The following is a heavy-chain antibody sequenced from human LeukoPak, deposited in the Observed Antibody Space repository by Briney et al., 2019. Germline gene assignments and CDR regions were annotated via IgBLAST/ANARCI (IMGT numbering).Heavy chain of an antibody. CDR1: GYSFTSYW. J-gene: IGHJ4*02. V-gene: IGHV5-51*01. CDR3: ARLGYYHDSSGYSDSWGDY. CDR2: IYPGDSDT. D-gene: IGHD3-22*01. Sequence: GESLKISCKGSGYSFTSYWIGWVRQMPGKGLEWMGIIYPGDSDTRYSPSFQGQVTISADKSISTAYLQWSSLKASDTAMYYCARLGYYHDSSGYSDSWGDYWGQGTLVTVSS.